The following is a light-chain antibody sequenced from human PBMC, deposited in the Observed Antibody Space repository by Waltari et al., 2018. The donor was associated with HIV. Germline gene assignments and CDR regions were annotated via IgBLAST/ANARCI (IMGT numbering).Light chain of an antibody. J-gene: IGKJ4*01. CDR2: WAS. V-gene: IGKV4-1*01. CDR1: RTLRASPDSRNW. Sequence: ILMNQSPNSLAVSRGERATINCRSSRTLRASPDSRNWLAWYQQKPGQAPKLLIYWASTLASGVPYRFSGSGSGTNFSLTISTLQTDDVTIYYCQQYCSLGPTFGGGTKLEIK. CDR3: QQYCSLGPT.